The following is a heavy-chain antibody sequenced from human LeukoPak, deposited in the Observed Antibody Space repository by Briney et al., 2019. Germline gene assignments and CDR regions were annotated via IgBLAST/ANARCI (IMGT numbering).Heavy chain of an antibody. V-gene: IGHV3-74*01. Sequence: GGSLRLSCAAYGNYWMHWVRQAPGKGLVWVSHINSDGSWTSYADSVKGRFTISKDNAKNTVYLQMNSLRAEDTAVYYCASNPGGVSYWGQGTLVTVSS. D-gene: IGHD2-8*01. J-gene: IGHJ4*02. CDR2: INSDGSWT. CDR1: GNYW. CDR3: ASNPGGVSY.